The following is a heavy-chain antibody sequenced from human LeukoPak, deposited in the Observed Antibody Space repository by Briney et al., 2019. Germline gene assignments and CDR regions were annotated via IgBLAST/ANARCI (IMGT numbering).Heavy chain of an antibody. J-gene: IGHJ4*02. CDR3: ATRLAVAGSFDC. CDR2: INAGNGDT. CDR1: GYTFTNYF. V-gene: IGHV1-3*01. Sequence: ASVKVSCKASGYTFTNYFMHWVRQAPGQRLEWMGWINAGNGDTKYSQKFQGRVTITGDTSAYTAYMELSSLRSEDTGVYYCATRLAVAGSFDCWGQGTLVTVSS. D-gene: IGHD6-19*01.